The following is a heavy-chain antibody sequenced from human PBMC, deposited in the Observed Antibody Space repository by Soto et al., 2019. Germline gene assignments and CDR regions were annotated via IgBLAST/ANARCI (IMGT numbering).Heavy chain of an antibody. CDR3: ARGGDIVVVPAAGKAFDI. V-gene: IGHV1-18*01. Sequence: QVQQVQSGAEVKKPGASVKVSCKASCYTFTSYGISWVRQAPGQGLEWMGWISAYNGNTNYAQKLQGRVTMTTDTSTSTAYMELRSLRSDDTAVYYCARGGDIVVVPAAGKAFDIWGQGTMVTVSS. CDR1: CYTFTSYG. CDR2: ISAYNGNT. D-gene: IGHD2-2*01. J-gene: IGHJ3*02.